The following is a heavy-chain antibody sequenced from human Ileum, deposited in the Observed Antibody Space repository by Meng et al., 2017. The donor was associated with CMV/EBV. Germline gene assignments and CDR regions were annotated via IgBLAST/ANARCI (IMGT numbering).Heavy chain of an antibody. D-gene: IGHD3-3*01. V-gene: IGHV4-34*01. CDR1: NSAFSDYY. Sequence: QVQLQQCGAGQLKPSETQSLVWAVHNSAFSDYYWTWIRQSPGKGLEWIGEINNRGSTNYNPSLKSRVTISIDTSRNQFSLKLTSMTAADTAVYYCARASPQRRFLSYWGQGTLVTVSS. J-gene: IGHJ4*02. CDR2: INNRGST. CDR3: ARASPQRRFLSY.